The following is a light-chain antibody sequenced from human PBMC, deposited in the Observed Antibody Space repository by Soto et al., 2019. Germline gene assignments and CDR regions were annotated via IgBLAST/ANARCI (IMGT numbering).Light chain of an antibody. CDR2: WAS. Sequence: DIVMTQSPDSQAVSLGERATINCKSSQTVLHTSSNTNFLAWFQQKPGQPPKLLIFWASTRESGVPDRFSGSGSGTDFTLTISSLQAEDVAVYYCQQYYSTPWTFGQGTKVEIK. V-gene: IGKV4-1*01. CDR3: QQYYSTPWT. J-gene: IGKJ1*01. CDR1: QTVLHTSSNTNF.